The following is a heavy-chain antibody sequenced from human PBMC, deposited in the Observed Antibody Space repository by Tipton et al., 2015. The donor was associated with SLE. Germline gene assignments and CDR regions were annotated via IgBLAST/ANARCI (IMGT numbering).Heavy chain of an antibody. CDR2: VCYSGST. D-gene: IGHD6-13*01. V-gene: IGHV4-39*07. CDR3: ARGEIGSSSFIPFVI. CDR1: GGTIRSRSYY. Sequence: TLPLTCTVSGGTIRSRSYYWGWFRPPPGEGLEWFGSVCYSGSTNSNPSLKSRVTISVDTSKNQFSLKLSSVTAADTAGYYCARGEIGSSSFIPFVIWGQGTRVTVSS. J-gene: IGHJ3*02.